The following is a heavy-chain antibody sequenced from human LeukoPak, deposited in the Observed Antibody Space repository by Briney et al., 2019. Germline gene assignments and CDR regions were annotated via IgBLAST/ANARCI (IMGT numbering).Heavy chain of an antibody. CDR1: GFAFSSYA. J-gene: IGHJ4*02. Sequence: PGGSLRLSCAASGFAFSSYAMSWVRQAPGKGLEWVSAISGSGGSTYYADSVKGRSTISRDNSKNTLYLQMNSLRAEDTAVYYCAKDQAYGDLYFDYWGQGTLVTVSS. V-gene: IGHV3-23*01. CDR3: AKDQAYGDLYFDY. CDR2: ISGSGGST. D-gene: IGHD4-17*01.